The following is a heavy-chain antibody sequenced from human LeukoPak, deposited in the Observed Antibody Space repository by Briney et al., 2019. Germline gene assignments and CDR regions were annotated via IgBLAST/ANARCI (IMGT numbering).Heavy chain of an antibody. CDR3: ARAPYDFWSGYFH. J-gene: IGHJ4*02. D-gene: IGHD3-3*01. Sequence: SETLSLTCTVSGGSISSYYWSWIRQPPGKGLEWIGYIYYSGSTNYNPSLKSRVTISVDTSMNQFSLKLSSVTAADTAVYYCARAPYDFWSGYFHWGQGTLVTVSS. V-gene: IGHV4-59*01. CDR1: GGSISSYY. CDR2: IYYSGST.